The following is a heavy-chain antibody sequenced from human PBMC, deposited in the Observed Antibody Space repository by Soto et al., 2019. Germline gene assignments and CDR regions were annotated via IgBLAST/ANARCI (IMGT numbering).Heavy chain of an antibody. Sequence: EVQLLESGGGLVQPGGALRLSCAASGFTFSSHAMSWVRQALGKGLEWISSISAGSEGAYYADSVKGRFTISRDNSNSTLYLQMNSLRAEDTAVYYCARDLWWYLHWGQGTLVTVSS. J-gene: IGHJ4*02. CDR1: GFTFSSHA. CDR2: ISAGSEGA. CDR3: ARDLWWYLH. V-gene: IGHV3-23*01. D-gene: IGHD2-15*01.